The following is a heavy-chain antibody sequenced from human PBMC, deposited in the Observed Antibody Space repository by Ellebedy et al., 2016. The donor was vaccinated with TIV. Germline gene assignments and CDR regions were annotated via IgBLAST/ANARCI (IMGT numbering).Heavy chain of an antibody. CDR2: ISSSSNTI. V-gene: IGHV3-48*04. CDR1: GFTFSSYS. Sequence: GESLKISXAASGFTFSSYSMNWVRQAPGKGLEWVSYISSSSNTIYYADSVKGRFTISRDNAKNSLYLQMNSLRAEDTAVYYCAKDSSMDVWGQGTTVTVSS. CDR3: AKDSSMDV. J-gene: IGHJ6*02.